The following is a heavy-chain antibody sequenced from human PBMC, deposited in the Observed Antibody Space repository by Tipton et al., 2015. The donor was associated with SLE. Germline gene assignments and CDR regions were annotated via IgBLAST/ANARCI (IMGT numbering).Heavy chain of an antibody. Sequence: SLRLSCAASGFTISSFEMHWVRQAPGKGLEWVAFFSGSGRNIYYADSVKGRFTISRDTAKNSVNLQMNSLRVEDTALYFCARYSTSFAFDFWGQGTLFTVSS. CDR1: GFTISSFE. CDR3: ARYSTSFAFDF. CDR2: FSGSGRNI. V-gene: IGHV3-48*03. D-gene: IGHD2/OR15-2a*01. J-gene: IGHJ4*02.